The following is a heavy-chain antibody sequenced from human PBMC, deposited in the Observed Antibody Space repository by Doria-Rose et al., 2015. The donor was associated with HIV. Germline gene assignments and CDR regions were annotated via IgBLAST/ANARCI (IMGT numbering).Heavy chain of an antibody. Sequence: VQLVQSGGGLVRPGGSLRLPCATSGFTFSSHRINWVRQAPGKGLEWVSSISSTSAYIIDADSVRGRFTISRDNARNSLYLQMDSLRAEDTAIYYCATGVTLDYWGQGTLVTVSS. J-gene: IGHJ4*02. CDR2: ISSTSAYI. V-gene: IGHV3-21*01. D-gene: IGHD3-10*01. CDR1: GFTFSSHR. CDR3: ATGVTLDY.